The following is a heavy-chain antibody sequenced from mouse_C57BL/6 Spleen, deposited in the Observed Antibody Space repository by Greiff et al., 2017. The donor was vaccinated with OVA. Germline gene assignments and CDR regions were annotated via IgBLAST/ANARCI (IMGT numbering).Heavy chain of an antibody. J-gene: IGHJ1*03. D-gene: IGHD1-1*02. CDR1: GFTFSSYA. CDR3: ARDPYYYGGRYFDV. Sequence: DVQLVESGGGLVKPGGSLKLSCAASGFTFSSYAMSWVRQTPEKRLAWVATISDGGGYTYYPDNVKGRFTISRDNAKNNLYMQRSHLKTEDTAMYYCARDPYYYGGRYFDVWGTGTTVTVSS. V-gene: IGHV5-4*01. CDR2: ISDGGGYT.